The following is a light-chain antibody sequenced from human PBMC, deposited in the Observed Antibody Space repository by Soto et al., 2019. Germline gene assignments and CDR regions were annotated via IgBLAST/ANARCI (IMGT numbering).Light chain of an antibody. CDR3: QQYNNWPQT. J-gene: IGKJ1*01. CDR2: GAS. Sequence: EIVITQSPATLSVSPEERATLTCRASQSVSSNLAWYQQKPGQAPRLLIYGASTRATGIPARFSGSGSGTEFTLTISSLQSEDFAVYYCQQYNNWPQTFGQGTKVDIK. CDR1: QSVSSN. V-gene: IGKV3-15*01.